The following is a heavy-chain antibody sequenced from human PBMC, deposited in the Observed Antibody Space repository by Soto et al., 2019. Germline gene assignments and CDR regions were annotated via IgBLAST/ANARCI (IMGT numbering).Heavy chain of an antibody. Sequence: ASVKVSCKASGYTFTSYYMHWVRQAPGQGLEWMGIINPGGGSTSYAQKFQGRVTMTRDTSTSTVYMELSSLRSEDTAVYYCASLTYYYDSSGSDYYYGMDVWGQGTTVTVSS. CDR2: INPGGGST. D-gene: IGHD3-22*01. CDR3: ASLTYYYDSSGSDYYYGMDV. V-gene: IGHV1-46*01. CDR1: GYTFTSYY. J-gene: IGHJ6*02.